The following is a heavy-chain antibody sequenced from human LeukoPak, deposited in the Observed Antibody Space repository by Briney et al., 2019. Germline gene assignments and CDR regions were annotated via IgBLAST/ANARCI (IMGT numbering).Heavy chain of an antibody. D-gene: IGHD3-22*01. J-gene: IGHJ1*01. V-gene: IGHV3-33*01. CDR2: IWYDGSNK. CDR3: ARGPYYYDSSGYYAAEYFQH. Sequence: PGRSLRLSCAASGFTFSSYGMHWVRQAPGKGLEWVAVIWYDGSNKYYADSVKGRFTISRDNSKNTLYLQMNSLRAEDTAVYYCARGPYYYDSSGYYAAEYFQHWGQGTLVTVSS. CDR1: GFTFSSYG.